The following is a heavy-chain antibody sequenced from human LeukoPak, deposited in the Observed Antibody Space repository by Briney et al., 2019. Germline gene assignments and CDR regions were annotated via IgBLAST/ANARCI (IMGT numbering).Heavy chain of an antibody. Sequence: AGGSLRLSCAASGFTFSSYGMHWVRQAPGKGLEWVAVIWYDGSNKYYADSVKGRFTISRDNSKNTLYLQMNSLRAEDTAVHYCAKVTSWIQLWSLDYWGQGTLVTVSS. CDR1: GFTFSSYG. CDR3: AKVTSWIQLWSLDY. CDR2: IWYDGSNK. J-gene: IGHJ4*02. V-gene: IGHV3-33*06. D-gene: IGHD5-18*01.